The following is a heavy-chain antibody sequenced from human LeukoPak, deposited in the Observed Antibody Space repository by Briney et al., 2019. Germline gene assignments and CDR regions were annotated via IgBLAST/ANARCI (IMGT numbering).Heavy chain of an antibody. J-gene: IGHJ4*02. Sequence: GASVTVSCTASGYTFTGYYMHWVRQAPGQGLEWMGWINPNSGGTNYAQKFQGRVTMTRDTSISTAYMELSRLRSDDTAVYYCARALVVTANGGYWGQGTLVTVSS. CDR1: GYTFTGYY. D-gene: IGHD2-21*02. V-gene: IGHV1-2*02. CDR2: INPNSGGT. CDR3: ARALVVTANGGY.